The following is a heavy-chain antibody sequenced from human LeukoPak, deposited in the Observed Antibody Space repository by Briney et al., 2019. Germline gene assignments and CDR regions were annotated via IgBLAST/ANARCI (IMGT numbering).Heavy chain of an antibody. CDR1: GFTFSSYA. D-gene: IGHD1-26*01. Sequence: GGSLRLSCAASGFTFSSYAMHWVRQAPGKGLEYVSAISSNGGSTYYANSVKGRFTISRDNSKNTLYLQMGSLRAEDMAVYYCAIVGYSGSYLDYWGEGTLVTVSS. J-gene: IGHJ4*02. V-gene: IGHV3-64*01. CDR2: ISSNGGST. CDR3: AIVGYSGSYLDY.